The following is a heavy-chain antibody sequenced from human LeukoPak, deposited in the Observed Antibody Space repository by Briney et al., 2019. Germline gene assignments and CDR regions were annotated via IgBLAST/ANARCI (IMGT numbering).Heavy chain of an antibody. CDR2: INHSGST. V-gene: IGHV4-34*01. D-gene: IGHD6-13*01. CDR3: ARGSSWKNYYFDY. Sequence: SETLSLTCSVSGGSISSYYWSWIRQPPGKGLEWIGEINHSGSTNYNPSLKSRVTISVDTSKNQFSLKLSSVTAADTAVYYCARGSSWKNYYFDYWGQGTLVTVSS. CDR1: GGSISSYY. J-gene: IGHJ4*02.